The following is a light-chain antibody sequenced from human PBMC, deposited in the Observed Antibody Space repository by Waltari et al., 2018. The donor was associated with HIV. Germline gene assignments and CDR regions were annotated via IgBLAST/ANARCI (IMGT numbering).Light chain of an antibody. Sequence: QSVLTQPPSASGTPGQRVTVSCSASRSNIGRNYVYWYQQLPGTAPTLLIYRNYQRPSGVPDRFSGSKSGTSASLAISGLRSEDEADYYCAAWDGSLSNYVFGTGTKVTVL. J-gene: IGLJ1*01. CDR3: AAWDGSLSNYV. CDR1: RSNIGRNY. V-gene: IGLV1-47*01. CDR2: RNY.